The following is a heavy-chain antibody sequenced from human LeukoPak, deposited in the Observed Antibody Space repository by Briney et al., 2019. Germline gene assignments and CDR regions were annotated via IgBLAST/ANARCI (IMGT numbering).Heavy chain of an antibody. CDR3: ARCNNAYCSGGSRYPN. CDR2: IIPIFGTA. V-gene: IGHV1-69*06. CDR1: GGTFSSYA. J-gene: IGHJ4*02. D-gene: IGHD2-15*01. Sequence: SVKVSCKASGGTFSSYAISWVRQAPGQGLEWMGGIIPIFGTANYAQKVQGRVTITADKSTSTAYMELSSLRSEDTAVYYCARCNNAYCSGGSRYPNWGQGTLVTVSS.